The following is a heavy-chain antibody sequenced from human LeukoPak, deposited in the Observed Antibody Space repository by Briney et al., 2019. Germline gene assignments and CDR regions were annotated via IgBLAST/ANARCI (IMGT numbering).Heavy chain of an antibody. J-gene: IGHJ4*02. CDR2: IRYDGSNK. CDR3: AKDGSGSFPFDY. D-gene: IGHD3-10*01. CDR1: GFTFSSYG. V-gene: IGHV3-30*02. Sequence: GGSLRLSCAASGFTFSSYGMHWVRQAPGKGLGWVAFIRYDGSNKYYADSVKGRFTISRDNSKNTLYLQMNSLRAEDTAVYYCAKDGSGSFPFDYWGQGTLVTVSS.